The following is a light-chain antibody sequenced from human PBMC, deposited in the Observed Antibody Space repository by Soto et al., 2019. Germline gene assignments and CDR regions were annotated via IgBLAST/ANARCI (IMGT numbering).Light chain of an antibody. Sequence: QSVLTQPPSVSGAPGQRVTISCTGNSSNLGAGYDVHWYQQLPGAAPKLVIFGNRNRPSGVPDRFSGSKSGTSASLAITGLQAEDEAHYFCQSYDFTLGAFWVFGGGTQLTVL. V-gene: IGLV1-40*01. CDR2: GNR. J-gene: IGLJ3*02. CDR1: SSNLGAGYD. CDR3: QSYDFTLGAFWV.